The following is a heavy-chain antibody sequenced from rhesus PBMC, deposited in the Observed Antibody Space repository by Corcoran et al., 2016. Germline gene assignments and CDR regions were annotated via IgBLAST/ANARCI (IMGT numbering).Heavy chain of an antibody. CDR1: GDSITTSYL. J-gene: IGHJ4*01. V-gene: IGHV4-127*01. D-gene: IGHD6-13*01. Sequence: QVQLQESGPGVVKPSETLSLTCAVSGDSITTSYLWSWIRQSPGKGLEWIAHIGGRSRIPNDHPSIKRRVTISKDTSKYQFALNLSSVTAADTAMYYCGRSGSSWTYFDNWGQGVLVTVSS. CDR2: IGGRSRIP. CDR3: GRSGSSWTYFDN.